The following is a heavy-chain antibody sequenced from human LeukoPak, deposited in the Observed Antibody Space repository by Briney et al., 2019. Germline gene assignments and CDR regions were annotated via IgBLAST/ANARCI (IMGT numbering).Heavy chain of an antibody. V-gene: IGHV3-7*01. J-gene: IGHJ4*02. CDR3: AYGSGSYKV. Sequence: DSVKGRFTISRDNAKNSLYLQMNSLRGEDTAVYYCAYGSGSYKVWGQGTLVTVSS. D-gene: IGHD3-10*01.